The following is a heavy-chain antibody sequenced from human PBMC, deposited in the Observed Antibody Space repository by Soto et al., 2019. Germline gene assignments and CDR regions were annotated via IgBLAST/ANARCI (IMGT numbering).Heavy chain of an antibody. J-gene: IGHJ5*02. D-gene: IGHD3-16*02. CDR3: AKDNTYDYVWGSYRPDP. CDR1: GFTFSSYA. CDR2: ISGSGGST. Sequence: GGSLRLSCAASGFTFSSYAMSWVRQAPGKGLEWVSAISGSGGSTYYADSVKGRFTISRDNSKNTLYLQMNSLRAEDTAVYYCAKDNTYDYVWGSYRPDPWGQGTLVTVSS. V-gene: IGHV3-23*01.